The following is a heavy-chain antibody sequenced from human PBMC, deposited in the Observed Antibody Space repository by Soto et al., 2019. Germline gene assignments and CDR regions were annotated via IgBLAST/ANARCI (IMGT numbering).Heavy chain of an antibody. J-gene: IGHJ6*02. CDR1: GITFSNYN. Sequence: GGSLRLSCAASGITFSNYNINWVRQVPGTGLAWVSYISSSSSTIYYADSVKGRFTISRDNAKNSLYLQMNSLRAEDTAVYYCARDFHWLLDYYYGMDVWGQGTTVTVSS. V-gene: IGHV3-48*01. CDR2: ISSSSSTI. D-gene: IGHD3-9*01. CDR3: ARDFHWLLDYYYGMDV.